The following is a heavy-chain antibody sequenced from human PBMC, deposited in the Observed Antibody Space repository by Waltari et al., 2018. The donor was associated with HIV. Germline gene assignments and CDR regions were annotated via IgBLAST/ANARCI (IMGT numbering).Heavy chain of an antibody. CDR1: EYTFTRFD. Sequence: QVQLVQSGAEVKKPGASLKVSCKACEYTFTRFDINCVRQATGQGLEWMGWMNPKSGKRDYAQKFQGRLTLTRDTSTSTAYMELSSLKSDDTAVYYCARVGWEPLGMDIWGQGTTVTVSS. CDR2: MNPKSGKR. J-gene: IGHJ6*02. D-gene: IGHD1-1*01. CDR3: ARVGWEPLGMDI. V-gene: IGHV1-8*01.